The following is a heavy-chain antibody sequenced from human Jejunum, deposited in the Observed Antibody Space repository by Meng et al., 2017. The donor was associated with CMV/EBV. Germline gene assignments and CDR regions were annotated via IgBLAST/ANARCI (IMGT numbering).Heavy chain of an antibody. CDR3: AYSYCSTGTCYSFYY. V-gene: IGHV2-5*02. Sequence: SGFSLTSSGVVVGWIRRPPGKALEWLALIYGDDDKRYSPSLNTRLTITKDTFKNQVVLRMTNMDPVDTATYYCAYSYCSTGTCYSFYYWGQGTLVTVSS. CDR1: GFSLTSSGVV. D-gene: IGHD2-15*01. CDR2: IYGDDDK. J-gene: IGHJ4*02.